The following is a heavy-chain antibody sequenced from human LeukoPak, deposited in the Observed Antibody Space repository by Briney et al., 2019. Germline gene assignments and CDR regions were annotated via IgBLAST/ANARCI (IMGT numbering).Heavy chain of an antibody. D-gene: IGHD6-19*01. J-gene: IGHJ4*02. CDR3: ARGAVAGTPPVDY. CDR1: GFTFSSHE. CDR2: ISSSGTIM. Sequence: GRSLRLSCVASGFTFSSHEMNWVRHTPGEGLEWVSYISSSGTIMYYADSVKGRFTISRDNAKNSLYRQMNSLRVEDTALYYCARGAVAGTPPVDYWGQGTLVTVSS. V-gene: IGHV3-48*03.